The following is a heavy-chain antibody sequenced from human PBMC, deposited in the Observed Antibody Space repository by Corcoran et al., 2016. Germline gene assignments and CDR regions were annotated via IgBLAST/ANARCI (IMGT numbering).Heavy chain of an antibody. CDR2: INHSGST. D-gene: IGHD3-10*01. J-gene: IGHJ2*01. Sequence: QVQLQQWGAGLLKPSETLSLTCAVYGGSFSGYYWSWIRQPPGKGLEWIGEINHSGSTNYNPSLKSRVTISVDTSKNQFSLKLSSVTAADTAVYYCARVKSVRGVRFPYWYFDLWGRGTLVTVSS. CDR3: ARVKSVRGVRFPYWYFDL. V-gene: IGHV4-34*01. CDR1: GGSFSGYY.